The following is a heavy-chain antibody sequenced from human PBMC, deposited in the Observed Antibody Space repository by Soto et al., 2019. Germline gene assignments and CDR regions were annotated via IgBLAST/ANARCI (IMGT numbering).Heavy chain of an antibody. V-gene: IGHV4-34*09. Sequence: SDTLSLTCAVYGGSFSGYYWSWIRQPPGKGLEWIGEINHSGSTNYNPSLKSRLTISLDTSENQFSLKLTSVTAADTAMYYCARARPDYDSEFDPWGQGTLVSVSS. CDR3: ARARPDYDSEFDP. J-gene: IGHJ5*02. CDR2: INHSGST. D-gene: IGHD3-22*01. CDR1: GGSFSGYY.